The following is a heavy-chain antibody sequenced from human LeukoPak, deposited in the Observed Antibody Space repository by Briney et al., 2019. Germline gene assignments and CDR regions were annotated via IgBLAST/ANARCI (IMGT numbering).Heavy chain of an antibody. CDR1: GFAFSSYA. J-gene: IGHJ4*02. CDR3: ARDLMRFLEWVN. D-gene: IGHD3-3*01. CDR2: ISGSGGST. V-gene: IGHV3-23*01. Sequence: GGSLRLSCAASGFAFSSYAMSWVRQAPGKGLEWVSAISGSGGSTYYADSVKGRFTISRDNAKNSLYLQMNSLRAEDTAVYYCARDLMRFLEWVNWGQGTLVTVSS.